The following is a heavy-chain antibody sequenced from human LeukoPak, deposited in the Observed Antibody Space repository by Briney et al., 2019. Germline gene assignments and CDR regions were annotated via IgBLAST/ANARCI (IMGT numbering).Heavy chain of an antibody. D-gene: IGHD3-22*01. V-gene: IGHV4-38-2*02. CDR1: GYSISSGYY. CDR3: ARQGSGYYGNYYFDY. Sequence: SETLSLTCTVSGYSISSGYYWGWIRQPPGKGLEWIGSIYHSGSTYYNPSLKSRVTISVDTSKNQFSLKLSSVTAADTAVYYCARQGSGYYGNYYFDYWGQGTLVTVSS. CDR2: IYHSGST. J-gene: IGHJ4*02.